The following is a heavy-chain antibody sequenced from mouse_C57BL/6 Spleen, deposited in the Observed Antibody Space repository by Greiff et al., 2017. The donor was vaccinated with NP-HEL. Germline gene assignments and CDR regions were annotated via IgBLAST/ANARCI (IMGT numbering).Heavy chain of an antibody. CDR2: INPNNGGT. V-gene: IGHV1-26*01. J-gene: IGHJ4*01. D-gene: IGHD2-4*01. CDR1: GYTFTDYY. Sequence: EVQLQQSGPELVKPGASVKISCKASGYTFTDYYMNWVKQSHGKSLEWIGDINPNNGGTSYNQKFKGKATLTVDKSSSTAYMELRSLTSEDSAVYYCARWDYDPFYAMDYWGQGTSVTVSS. CDR3: ARWDYDPFYAMDY.